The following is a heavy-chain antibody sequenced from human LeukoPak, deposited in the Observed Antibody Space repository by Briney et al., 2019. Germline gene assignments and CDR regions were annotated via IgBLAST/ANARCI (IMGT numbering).Heavy chain of an antibody. J-gene: IGHJ4*02. D-gene: IGHD2-21*01. V-gene: IGHV4-4*07. CDR1: GASISGHY. CDR2: IHTSGSP. CDR3: ARQRLDGDILGFNW. Sequence: SETLSLTCNVSGASISGHYWSWIRHPAGKSLEWIGRIHTSGSPIYNPSLSSRVTMSVDTSKGQFSLTMNSLTAADTAIYYCARQRLDGDILGFNWWGQGTLVTVSS.